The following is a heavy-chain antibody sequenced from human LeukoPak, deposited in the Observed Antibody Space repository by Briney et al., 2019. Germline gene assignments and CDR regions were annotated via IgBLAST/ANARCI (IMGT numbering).Heavy chain of an antibody. V-gene: IGHV3-7*01. CDR2: IKQDGSEK. CDR3: ARAATVVVPAADYMDV. Sequence: GGSLRLSCAASGFTFSSYWMSWVRQAPGKGLEWVANIKQDGSEKYYVDSVKGRFTISSDNAKNSLYLQMNSLRAEDTAVYYCARAATVVVPAADYMDVWGKGTTVTVSS. J-gene: IGHJ6*03. D-gene: IGHD2-2*01. CDR1: GFTFSSYW.